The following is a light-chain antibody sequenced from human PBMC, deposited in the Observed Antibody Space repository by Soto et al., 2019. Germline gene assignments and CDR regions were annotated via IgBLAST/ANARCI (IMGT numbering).Light chain of an antibody. Sequence: QLVLTQSPSASASLGASVKLTCTLTGGHSSYAIAWHQQQPEKGPRFLMKLNSDGSHSKGDGIPDRFSGSRSGAERYLTISSLQSEDEADYYCQTWGTGIHVVFGGGTQLTVL. CDR1: GGHSSYA. V-gene: IGLV4-69*01. J-gene: IGLJ2*01. CDR2: LNSDGSH. CDR3: QTWGTGIHVV.